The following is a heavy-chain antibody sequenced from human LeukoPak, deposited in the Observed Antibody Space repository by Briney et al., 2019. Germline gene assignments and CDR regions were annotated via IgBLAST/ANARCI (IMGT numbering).Heavy chain of an antibody. CDR3: AKAPFFRGNSFFDY. J-gene: IGHJ4*02. CDR1: GFTVSSNY. CDR2: IYSGGST. V-gene: IGHV3-66*01. D-gene: IGHD4-23*01. Sequence: PGGSLGLSCAASGFTVSSNYMSWVRQAPGKGLEWVSVIYSGGSTYYADSVKGRFTISRDNSKNTLYLQMNSLRAEDTAVYYCAKAPFFRGNSFFDYWGQGTLVTVSS.